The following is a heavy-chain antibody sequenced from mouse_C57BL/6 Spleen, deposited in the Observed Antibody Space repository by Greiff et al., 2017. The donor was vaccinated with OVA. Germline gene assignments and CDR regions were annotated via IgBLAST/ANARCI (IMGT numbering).Heavy chain of an antibody. Sequence: VMLVESGPGLVQPSQSLSITCTVSGFSLTSYGVHWVRQSPGKGLEWLGVIWRCGSTDYNAAFISSLSISKDNSKSQVFFKMNSLQADDTAIYYCARGSYAMDYWGQGTSVTVSS. J-gene: IGHJ4*01. CDR3: ARGSYAMDY. V-gene: IGHV2-2*01. CDR1: GFSLTSYG. CDR2: IWRCGST.